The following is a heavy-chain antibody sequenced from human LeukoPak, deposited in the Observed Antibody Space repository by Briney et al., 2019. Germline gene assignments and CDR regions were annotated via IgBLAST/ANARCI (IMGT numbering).Heavy chain of an antibody. D-gene: IGHD5-18*01. Sequence: GGSLRLSCAASGFTFDDYAMHWVRQAPGSGLEWVSGISWNSGSIGYADSVKGRFTISRDNAKNSLYLQMNSLRAEDTALYYCAKGYSYGSLDYWGQGTLVTVSS. CDR3: AKGYSYGSLDY. CDR2: ISWNSGSI. V-gene: IGHV3-9*01. CDR1: GFTFDDYA. J-gene: IGHJ4*02.